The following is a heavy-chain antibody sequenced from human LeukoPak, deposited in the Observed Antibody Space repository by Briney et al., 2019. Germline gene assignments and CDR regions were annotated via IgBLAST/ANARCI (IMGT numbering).Heavy chain of an antibody. D-gene: IGHD2-2*01. Sequence: PGGSLRLSCAASGFTFSSYGMHWVRQAPGKGLEWVAFIRYDGSNKYYADSVKGRFTISRDNSKNTLYLQMNSLRAEDTAVYYCAKDVSTSTTPYYFDYWGQGTLVTVSS. CDR1: GFTFSSYG. J-gene: IGHJ4*02. CDR3: AKDVSTSTTPYYFDY. CDR2: IRYDGSNK. V-gene: IGHV3-30*02.